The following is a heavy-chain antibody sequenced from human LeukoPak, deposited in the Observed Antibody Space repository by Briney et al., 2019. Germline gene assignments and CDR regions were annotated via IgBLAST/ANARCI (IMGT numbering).Heavy chain of an antibody. CDR1: GGSVSSGSFY. CDR2: IYYTGST. Sequence: RSSETLSLTCTVSGGSVSSGSFYWSWIRQPPGKGLEWIGYIYYTGSTNYDPSLKSRVTISVDTSKNQFSLKLSSVTAADTAVYYCARGAGDYWGQGTLVTVSS. CDR3: ARGAGDY. D-gene: IGHD3-10*01. J-gene: IGHJ4*02. V-gene: IGHV4-61*01.